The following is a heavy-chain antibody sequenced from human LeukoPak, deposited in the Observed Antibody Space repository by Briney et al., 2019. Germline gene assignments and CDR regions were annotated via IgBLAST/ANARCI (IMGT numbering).Heavy chain of an antibody. V-gene: IGHV3-30*03. CDR2: ISYDGTVQ. CDR1: GVTFNNYG. CDR3: SRDLRGRDDY. D-gene: IGHD3-10*01. Sequence: GGSLRLSCAASGVTFNNYGMHWVRQAPGKGLEWVAVISYDGTVQYYADWVTGRLIISSDNSKNTLYLQMNSLRAEDPAVYYCSRDLRGRDDYWGQGILVIVSS. J-gene: IGHJ4*02.